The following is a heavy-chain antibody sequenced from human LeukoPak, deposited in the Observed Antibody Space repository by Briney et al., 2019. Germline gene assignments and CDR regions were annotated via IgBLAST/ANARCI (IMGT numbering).Heavy chain of an antibody. J-gene: IGHJ5*02. CDR2: IYHSGST. Sequence: SGTLSLTCAVSGGSISSSNWWSWVRQPPGKGLEWIGEIYHSGSTNYNPSLKSRVTISADKSKNQFSLKLSSVTAADTAVYYCARARGRSAFDPWGQGTLVTVSS. CDR1: GGSISSSNW. CDR3: ARARGRSAFDP. V-gene: IGHV4-4*02. D-gene: IGHD2-2*01.